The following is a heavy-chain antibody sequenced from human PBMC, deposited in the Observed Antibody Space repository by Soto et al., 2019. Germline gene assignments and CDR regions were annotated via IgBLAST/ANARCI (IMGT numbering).Heavy chain of an antibody. CDR1: GFTFSNYW. Sequence: EAHLVESGGGLVQPGGSLRLSCAASGFTFSNYWIHWVRQAPGKGLVWVSRINSDGSSTNYADSVKGRFTISRDNAKNTVYLQMNSLSAEDTAMFYCASSARGSYGDYSWGQGTLVTVSP. D-gene: IGHD4-17*01. CDR2: INSDGSST. J-gene: IGHJ4*02. V-gene: IGHV3-74*01. CDR3: ASSARGSYGDYS.